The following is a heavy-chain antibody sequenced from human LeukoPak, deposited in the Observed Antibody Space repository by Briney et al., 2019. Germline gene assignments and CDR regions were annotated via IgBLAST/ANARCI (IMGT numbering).Heavy chain of an antibody. V-gene: IGHV3-7*01. CDR1: GLTFSSYG. J-gene: IGHJ4*02. CDR2: IKQDGSEK. D-gene: IGHD2-2*01. Sequence: GGSLTLSCAAPGLTFSSYGKSWVRQAPGKGQERVANIKQDGSEKYYVDSVKGRFTISRDNAKNSLYLQMNSLRAEDTAVYYCAREGIVVVPAAIPFDYWGQGTLVTVSS. CDR3: AREGIVVVPAAIPFDY.